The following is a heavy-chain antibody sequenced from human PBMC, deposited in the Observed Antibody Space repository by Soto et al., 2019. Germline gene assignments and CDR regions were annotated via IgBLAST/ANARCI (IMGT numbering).Heavy chain of an antibody. CDR2: IYYSGST. Sequence: ASETLSLTCTVSGGSISSGGYYWSWIRQHPGKGLEWIGYIYYSGSTYYNPSLKSRVTISVDTSKNQFSLKLSSVTAADTAVYYCARARRAQYYYDSSGYPDYWGQGTLVTVSS. D-gene: IGHD3-22*01. CDR3: ARARRAQYYYDSSGYPDY. J-gene: IGHJ4*02. V-gene: IGHV4-31*03. CDR1: GGSISSGGYY.